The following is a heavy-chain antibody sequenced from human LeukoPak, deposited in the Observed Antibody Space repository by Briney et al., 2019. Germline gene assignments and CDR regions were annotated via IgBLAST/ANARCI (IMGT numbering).Heavy chain of an antibody. D-gene: IGHD2-2*01. CDR1: RFTFSSYA. J-gene: IGHJ4*02. Sequence: PGGSLRLSCAASRFTFSSYAMSWVRQAPGKGLDWVSAISGSGGSTYYADSVKGRFTISRDNSKNTLYLQMNSLRAEDTAVYYCAKDDCSSTSCPSDYWGQGTLVTVSS. CDR2: ISGSGGST. CDR3: AKDDCSSTSCPSDY. V-gene: IGHV3-23*01.